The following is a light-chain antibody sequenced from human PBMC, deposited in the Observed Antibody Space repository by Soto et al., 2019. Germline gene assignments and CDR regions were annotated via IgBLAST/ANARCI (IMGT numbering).Light chain of an antibody. CDR3: QHSTSFPRT. CDR2: ALP. J-gene: IGKJ1*01. Sequence: DIQMTQSPSSVSASVGDSVTISCRASQGISSWLAWYQQKPRTVPKLLLSALPSLQSGVPSPFRRSGPQTNFTLTITGLQPEDFATYYCQHSTSFPRTFGQGTKV. V-gene: IGKV1-12*01. CDR1: QGISSW.